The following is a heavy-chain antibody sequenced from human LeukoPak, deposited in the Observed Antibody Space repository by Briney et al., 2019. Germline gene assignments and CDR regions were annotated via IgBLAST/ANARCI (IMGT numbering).Heavy chain of an antibody. J-gene: IGHJ4*02. CDR2: IYPRDGST. CDR3: ARDQEAFDY. Sequence: EASVKVSCKASGYSFTSNYIHWVRQAPGQGLEWMGMIYPRDGSTSYAQKFQGRVTVTRDTSTSTVHMELSSLRSEDTAVYYCARDQEAFDYWGQGTLVTVSS. V-gene: IGHV1-46*01. CDR1: GYSFTSNY.